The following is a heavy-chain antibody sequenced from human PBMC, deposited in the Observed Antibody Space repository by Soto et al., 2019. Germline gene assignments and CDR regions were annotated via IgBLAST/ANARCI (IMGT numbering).Heavy chain of an antibody. CDR1: SVSNYSGSFH. V-gene: IGHV4-39*01. D-gene: IGHD1-1*01. Sequence: SETLSLTCTVSSVSNYSGSFHWGWIRQPPGKGLEWIGSINFSGSTYYNPSLKSRVTISVDTSKNQFSLNLRSVTAAYTAVYYCARRHAPRYTTGNNHFDFWGQGSLVTVSS. CDR2: INFSGST. J-gene: IGHJ4*02. CDR3: ARRHAPRYTTGNNHFDF.